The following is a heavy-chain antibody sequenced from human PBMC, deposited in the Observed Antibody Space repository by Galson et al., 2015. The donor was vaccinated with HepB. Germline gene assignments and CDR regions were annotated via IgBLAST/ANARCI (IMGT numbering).Heavy chain of an antibody. J-gene: IGHJ6*03. Sequence: SLRLSCAASGFSFNTYGMYWVRQAPGKGLEWVAVISYDGSNKYYVDSVKGRFTISRDNSKSTLFLQMNSLRVEDTAVYYCAKDPYHLRAQYYYYMDVWGKGTTVTVSS. CDR3: AKDPYHLRAQYYYYMDV. CDR2: ISYDGSNK. V-gene: IGHV3-30*18. D-gene: IGHD2-2*01. CDR1: GFSFNTYG.